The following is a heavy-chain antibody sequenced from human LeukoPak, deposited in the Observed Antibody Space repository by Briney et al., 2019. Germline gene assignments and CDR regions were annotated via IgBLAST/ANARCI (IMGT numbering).Heavy chain of an antibody. J-gene: IGHJ3*02. CDR1: GGSISSYY. Sequence: SETLSLTCTVSGGSISSYYWSWIRQPPGKGLEWIGYIYYSGSTNYNPSLKSRVTISVDTSKNQFSLKLSSVTAADTAVYYCARRLYCSSTSCYAFDIWGQGTMVTVSS. D-gene: IGHD2-2*01. V-gene: IGHV4-59*01. CDR3: ARRLYCSSTSCYAFDI. CDR2: IYYSGST.